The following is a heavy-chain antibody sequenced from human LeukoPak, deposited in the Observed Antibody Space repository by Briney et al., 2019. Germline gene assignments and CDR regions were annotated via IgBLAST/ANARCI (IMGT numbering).Heavy chain of an antibody. CDR2: IKQDGSEK. V-gene: IGHV3-7*03. Sequence: GGSLRLSCATSGFTFTTYWMNWVRQAPGKGLERVANIKQDGSEKYYVDSVKGRFTISRDNARNSLYLQMNSLRAEDTAVYYCARTVVVIHDAFDIWGQGTMVTVSS. D-gene: IGHD3-22*01. J-gene: IGHJ3*02. CDR1: GFTFTTYW. CDR3: ARTVVVIHDAFDI.